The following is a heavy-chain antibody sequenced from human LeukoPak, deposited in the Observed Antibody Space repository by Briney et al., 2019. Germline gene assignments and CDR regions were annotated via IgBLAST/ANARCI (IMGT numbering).Heavy chain of an antibody. D-gene: IGHD2-2*01. Sequence: PGESLRLTCAASGFTFSSHAMSWVRQAPGKGLEWVSAISDSGDSTYYADFVKGRFTISRDDSKNTLYLQMNSLRAEDTAVYYCAKDSPACSFWGQGTLVTVSS. J-gene: IGHJ4*02. V-gene: IGHV3-23*01. CDR3: AKDSPACSF. CDR1: GFTFSSHA. CDR2: ISDSGDST.